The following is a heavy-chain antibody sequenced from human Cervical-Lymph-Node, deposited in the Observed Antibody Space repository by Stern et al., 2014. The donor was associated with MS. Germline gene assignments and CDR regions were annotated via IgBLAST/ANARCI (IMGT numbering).Heavy chain of an antibody. CDR2: INPNTGCT. V-gene: IGHV1-2*06. D-gene: IGHD3/OR15-3a*01. Sequence: VQLVQSGAEVKKPGASVKVSCEASGYTFNAYYMHWVRQAPGQGLEWMGRINPNTGCTLYSPKFQGRVTMTRDTSINTAYMDLNSLRSDDTAVYFCARDPVGPQSHDAFDLWGQGTMITVSS. J-gene: IGHJ3*01. CDR3: ARDPVGPQSHDAFDL. CDR1: GYTFNAYY.